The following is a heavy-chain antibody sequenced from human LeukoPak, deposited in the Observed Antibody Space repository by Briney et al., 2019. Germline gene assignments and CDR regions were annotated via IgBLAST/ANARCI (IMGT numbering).Heavy chain of an antibody. CDR3: TTGTPGDGEVYYYYGMDV. CDR2: IKSKTDGGTT. J-gene: IGHJ6*02. V-gene: IGHV3-15*01. Sequence: MAGGSLRLSCAASGFTFSNAWMSWVRQAPGKGLEWVGRIKSKTDGGTTDYAAPVKGRFTISRDDSKNTLYLQMNSLKTEDTAVYYCTTGTPGDGEVYYYYGMDVWGQGTTVTVSS. CDR1: GFTFSNAW. D-gene: IGHD7-27*01.